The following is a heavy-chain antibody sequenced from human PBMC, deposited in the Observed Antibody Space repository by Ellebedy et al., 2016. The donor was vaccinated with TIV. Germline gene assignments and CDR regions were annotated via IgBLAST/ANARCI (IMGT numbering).Heavy chain of an antibody. V-gene: IGHV1-8*01. D-gene: IGHD3-22*01. Sequence: ASVKVSCXASGYTFTSYDINWVRQATGQGLEWMGWMNPDSGNTGYAQKFQGRVTMTRSTSISTAYMELSSLRSEDTAVYYCARRGDYYDSSAYFYWGQGTPVTVSS. CDR3: ARRGDYYDSSAYFY. J-gene: IGHJ4*02. CDR2: MNPDSGNT. CDR1: GYTFTSYD.